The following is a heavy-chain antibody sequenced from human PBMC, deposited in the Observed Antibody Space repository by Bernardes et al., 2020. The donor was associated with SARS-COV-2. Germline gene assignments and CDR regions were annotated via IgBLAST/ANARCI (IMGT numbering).Heavy chain of an antibody. CDR2: VYYGST. D-gene: IGHD2-8*02. CDR3: VRQLRGVAAPRGRYYYYTMDG. V-gene: IGHV4-39*01. Sequence: SETLSLTCAVSGDSISSTYYYWGWIRQPPGEGLEWIGTVYYGSTYYNPSLKRRVTISVDTSKNQFSLQLSSVTAADTAVYYWVRQLRGVAAPRGRYYYYTMDGWGQGTAVTVSS. J-gene: IGHJ6*02. CDR1: GDSISSTYYY.